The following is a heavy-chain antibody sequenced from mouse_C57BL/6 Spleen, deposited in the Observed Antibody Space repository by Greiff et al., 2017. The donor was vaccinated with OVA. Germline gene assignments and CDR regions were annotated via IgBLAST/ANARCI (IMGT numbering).Heavy chain of an antibody. CDR3: ARQISYYYGSSWAMDY. D-gene: IGHD1-1*01. CDR1: GYTFTDYN. V-gene: IGHV1-18*01. J-gene: IGHJ4*01. Sequence: EVKLMESGPELVKPGASVKIPCKASGYTFTDYNMDWVKQSHGKSLEWIGDINPNNGGTIYNQKFKGKATLTVDKSSSTAYMELRSLTSEDTAVYYCARQISYYYGSSWAMDYWGQGTSVTVSS. CDR2: INPNNGGT.